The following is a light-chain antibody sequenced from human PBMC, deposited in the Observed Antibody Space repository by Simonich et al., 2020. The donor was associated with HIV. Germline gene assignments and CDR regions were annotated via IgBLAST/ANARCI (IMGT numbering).Light chain of an antibody. CDR1: SSDVGGYNY. Sequence: QSALTQPPSASGSPGQSVTISFTGTSSDVGGYNYVSWYQHHPGKAPKLMIYEVNTRPAGVPDLFSGSKSGNTASLTVSGLQAEDEADYYCSSYAGSNNWVFGGGTKLTVL. CDR2: EVN. J-gene: IGLJ2*01. V-gene: IGLV2-8*01. CDR3: SSYAGSNNWV.